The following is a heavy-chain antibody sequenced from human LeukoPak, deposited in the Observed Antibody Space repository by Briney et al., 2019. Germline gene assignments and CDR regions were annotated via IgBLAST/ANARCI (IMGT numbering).Heavy chain of an antibody. CDR1: GGSISSSSYY. Sequence: SETLSLTCTVSGGSISSSSYYWGWIRQPPGKGLEWIGSIYYSGSTYFNPSLKSRVTISVDTSKNQFSLKLSSVTAADTAVYYCARVIRKIAVAGRAPQRYYFDYWGQGTLVTVSS. V-gene: IGHV4-39*01. CDR2: IYYSGST. D-gene: IGHD6-19*01. CDR3: ARVIRKIAVAGRAPQRYYFDY. J-gene: IGHJ4*02.